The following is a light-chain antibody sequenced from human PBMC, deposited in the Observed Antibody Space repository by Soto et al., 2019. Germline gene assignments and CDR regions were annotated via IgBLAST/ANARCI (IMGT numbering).Light chain of an antibody. V-gene: IGKV3-20*01. Sequence: EIVLTQSPGTLSLSPGERATLSCRASQSVSSSYLAWYQQKPGQAPSLLIYGASSRAPGIPDRFSGSGSGTAFTLTISRMEPEDFAVYYCQQYGSSPQYTFGQGTKLEIK. CDR1: QSVSSSY. J-gene: IGKJ2*01. CDR3: QQYGSSPQYT. CDR2: GAS.